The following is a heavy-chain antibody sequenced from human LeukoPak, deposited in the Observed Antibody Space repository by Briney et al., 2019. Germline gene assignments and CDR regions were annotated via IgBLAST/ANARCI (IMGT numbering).Heavy chain of an antibody. CDR2: INDTGHA. D-gene: IGHD3-3*01. J-gene: IGHJ2*01. CDR3: ASSRDLYHDAFTSYWYFDV. CDR1: GASFRAYY. V-gene: IGHV4-34*01. Sequence: PSETLSLTCAVYGASFRAYYWSWIRQAPGKVLQWIGEINDTGHARYNASLKSRVTMSVDTSKNQFSLKLKSVTAADTAVYYCASSRDLYHDAFTSYWYFDVWGRGSLVTVSS.